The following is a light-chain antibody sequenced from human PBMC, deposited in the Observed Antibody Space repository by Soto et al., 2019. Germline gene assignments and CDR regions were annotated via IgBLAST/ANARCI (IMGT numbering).Light chain of an antibody. CDR3: ATWDGSLPAEV. V-gene: IGLV2-23*01. CDR2: EGS. Sequence: QSALTQPASVSGSPGQSITISCTGSVSDVGSFGPVSWYQQHPGQVPKLIIYEGSRRPSGVSSRFSGSKSGNTASLTISGLQAEDEADYYCATWDGSLPAEVFGGGTKLTVL. CDR1: VSDVGSFGP. J-gene: IGLJ2*01.